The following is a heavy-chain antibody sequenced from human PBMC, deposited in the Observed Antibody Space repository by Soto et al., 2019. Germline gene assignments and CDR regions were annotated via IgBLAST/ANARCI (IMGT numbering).Heavy chain of an antibody. CDR2: INPSGGST. D-gene: IGHD5-12*01. J-gene: IGHJ6*02. CDR1: GYTFTSYY. V-gene: IGHV1-46*03. Sequence: GASVKVSCKASGYTFTSYYMHWVRQAPGQGLEWMGIINPSGGSTSYAQKFQGRVTMTRDTSTSTAYMELSSLRSEDTAVYYCARSRYSGYDYNYYYYGMDVWGQGTTVTVSS. CDR3: ARSRYSGYDYNYYYYGMDV.